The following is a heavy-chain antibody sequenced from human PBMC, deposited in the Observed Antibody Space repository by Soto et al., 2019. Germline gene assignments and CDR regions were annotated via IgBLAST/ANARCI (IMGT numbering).Heavy chain of an antibody. CDR3: ATENGEQQLPHYYYYGMDV. V-gene: IGHV4-39*01. Sequence: SETLSLTCTVSGGSISSSSYYWGWIRQPPGKGLEWIGSIYYSGSTYYNPSLKSRVTISVDTSKNQFSLKLSSVTAADTAMYYCATENGEQQLPHYYYYGMDVWGQGTTVTVSS. CDR1: GGSISSSSYY. J-gene: IGHJ6*02. CDR2: IYYSGST. D-gene: IGHD6-13*01.